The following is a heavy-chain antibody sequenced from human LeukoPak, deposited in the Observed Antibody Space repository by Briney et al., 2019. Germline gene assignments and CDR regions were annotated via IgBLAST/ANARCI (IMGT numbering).Heavy chain of an antibody. V-gene: IGHV3-30*02. CDR2: TRFDGTNE. D-gene: IGHD3-22*01. CDR3: AKADPLFYYDSSGLSI. J-gene: IGHJ3*02. Sequence: GSLRLSCAASGFTFSSYGMHWVRLPPGKGLEWVAFTRFDGTNEYYADSVKGRFTISRDNSKNTLYLQMNSLRPEDTAVYYCAKADPLFYYDSSGLSIWGQGTMVTVSS. CDR1: GFTFSSYG.